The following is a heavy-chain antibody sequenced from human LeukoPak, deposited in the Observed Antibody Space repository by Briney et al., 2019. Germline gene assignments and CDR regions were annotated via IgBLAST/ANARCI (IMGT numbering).Heavy chain of an antibody. CDR1: GYTFTSKW. V-gene: IGHV1-46*01. CDR3: AKTPPGGDVDH. CDR2: ISPSGDST. D-gene: IGHD3-16*01. J-gene: IGHJ4*02. Sequence: GASVTVSCKAFGYTFTSKWMHWVRQAPGQGPEWMGVISPSGDSTTYAQKFQGRVTLTRNTPLSTAYMELSSLRSEDTAVYYCAKTPPGGDVDHWGEGTLVTVSS.